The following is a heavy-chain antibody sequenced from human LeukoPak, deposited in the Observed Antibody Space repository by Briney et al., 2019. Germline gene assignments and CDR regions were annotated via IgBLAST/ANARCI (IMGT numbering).Heavy chain of an antibody. V-gene: IGHV4-4*07. CDR1: GGSISSYY. D-gene: IGHD5-12*01. Sequence: SETLSLACTVSGGSISSYYWSWIRQPAGKGLEWIGRIYTSGSTNYNPSLKSRVTMSVDTSKNQFSLKLSSVTAADTAVYYCARDLIVDIVATISGTFDYWGQGTLVTVSS. J-gene: IGHJ4*02. CDR3: ARDLIVDIVATISGTFDY. CDR2: IYTSGST.